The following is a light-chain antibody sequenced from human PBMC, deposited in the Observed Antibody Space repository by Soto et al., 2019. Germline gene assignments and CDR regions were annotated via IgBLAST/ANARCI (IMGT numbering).Light chain of an antibody. V-gene: IGKV3-15*01. CDR2: GAS. Sequence: EIVMTQTPATLSVSPGERATLSCRASQSVNSNLAWYQQKPGQAPRLLIYGASTRATGISARFSGSGSGTEYTLTISSLQSEDFAVYYCQQYNNWPPRYTFGQGTKLEIK. CDR3: QQYNNWPPRYT. CDR1: QSVNSN. J-gene: IGKJ2*01.